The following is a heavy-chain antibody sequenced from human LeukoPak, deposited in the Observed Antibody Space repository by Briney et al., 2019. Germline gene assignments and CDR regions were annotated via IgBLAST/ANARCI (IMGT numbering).Heavy chain of an antibody. CDR1: GGSISSGDYY. Sequence: SETLSLTCTVSGGSISSGDYYWSWIRQPPGKGLEWIGYIYYSGSTYYNPSLKSRVTISEDTSKNQFSLKLSSVTAADTAVYYCARGPPYYDAFDIWGQGTMVTVSS. V-gene: IGHV4-30-4*01. J-gene: IGHJ3*02. D-gene: IGHD2-8*01. CDR2: IYYSGST. CDR3: ARGPPYYDAFDI.